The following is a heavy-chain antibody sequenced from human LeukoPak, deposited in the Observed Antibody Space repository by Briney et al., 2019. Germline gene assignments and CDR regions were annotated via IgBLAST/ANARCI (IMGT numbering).Heavy chain of an antibody. J-gene: IGHJ3*02. CDR1: GGSISSGDYY. V-gene: IGHV4-30-4*01. CDR2: IYYSGST. Sequence: SETLSLTCTVSGGSISSGDYYWSWIRQPPGKGLEWIGYIYYSGSTYYNPSLKSRVTISVDTSKNQFSLKLSSVTAADTAVYYCARGYGILWFGEFQRADAFDIWGQGTMVTVSS. D-gene: IGHD3-10*01. CDR3: ARGYGILWFGEFQRADAFDI.